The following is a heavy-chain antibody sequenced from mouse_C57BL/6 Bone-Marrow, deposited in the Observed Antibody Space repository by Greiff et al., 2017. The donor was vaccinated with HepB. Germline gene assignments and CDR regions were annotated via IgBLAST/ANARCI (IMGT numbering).Heavy chain of an antibody. CDR2: ISSGGSYT. CDR1: GFTFSSYG. CDR3: ARPLYGNYLYYFDY. D-gene: IGHD2-1*01. Sequence: EVKLQESGGDLVKPGGSLKLSCAASGFTFSSYGMSWVRQTPDKRLEWVATISSGGSYTYYPDSVKGRFTISRDNAKNTLYLQMSSLKSEDTAMYYCARPLYGNYLYYFDYWGQGTTLTVSS. J-gene: IGHJ2*01. V-gene: IGHV5-6*01.